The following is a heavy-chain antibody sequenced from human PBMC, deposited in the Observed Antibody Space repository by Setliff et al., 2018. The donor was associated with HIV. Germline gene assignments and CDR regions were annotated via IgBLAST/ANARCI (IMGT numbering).Heavy chain of an antibody. D-gene: IGHD3-3*01. J-gene: IGHJ4*02. CDR3: ARATYTTLFGVLMGGGRQY. CDR2: VSNGGDT. Sequence: KPSETLSLTCAVSGGSTNNYYLTWIRQPPGKGLEWIGSVSNGGDTNYNPSLKSRVSLSLDTSKTQFSLKLPSVTAADTAVYYCARATYTTLFGVLMGGGRQYWGPGTLVTVS. V-gene: IGHV4-59*01. CDR1: GGSTNNYY.